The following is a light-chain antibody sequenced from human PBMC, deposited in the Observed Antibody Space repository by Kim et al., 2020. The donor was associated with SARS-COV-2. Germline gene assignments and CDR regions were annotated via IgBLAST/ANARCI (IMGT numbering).Light chain of an antibody. Sequence: PGSPVILTFVASTGPVTSGHYPCWFQQKPGQAPSTLIYDTSNKHFWTPARFSGSLLGGKAALTLSGAQPGDEADYYCLLTYSGARVFGGGTKVTVL. CDR1: TGPVTSGHY. CDR3: LLTYSGARV. CDR2: DTS. V-gene: IGLV7-46*01. J-gene: IGLJ3*02.